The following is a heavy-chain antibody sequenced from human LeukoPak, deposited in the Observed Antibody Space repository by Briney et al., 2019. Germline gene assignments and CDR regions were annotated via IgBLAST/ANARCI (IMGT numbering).Heavy chain of an antibody. Sequence: ASVKVSCKASGYTFTSYGISWVRQAPGQGLEWMGWISAYNGNTNYAQKLQGRVTMTIDTSTSTAYMELRSLRSDDTAVYYCARDGLRIAVAGTLDYWGQGTLVTVSS. V-gene: IGHV1-18*01. D-gene: IGHD6-19*01. J-gene: IGHJ4*02. CDR1: GYTFTSYG. CDR3: ARDGLRIAVAGTLDY. CDR2: ISAYNGNT.